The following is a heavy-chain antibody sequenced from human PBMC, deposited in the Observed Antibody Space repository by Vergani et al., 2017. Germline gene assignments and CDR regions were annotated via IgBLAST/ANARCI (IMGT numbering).Heavy chain of an antibody. J-gene: IGHJ6*02. CDR1: GGSISSYY. D-gene: IGHD1-26*01. V-gene: IGHV4-59*08. Sequence: QVQLQESGPGLVKPSETLSLTCTVSGGSISSYYWSWIRQPPGKGLEWIGYIYYSGSTNYNPCLKSRVTVSVDTSKNQFSLKLSSVSAADTAVYYCAIHSGGSLKDYYYGMDVWGQGTTVTVSS. CDR2: IYYSGST. CDR3: AIHSGGSLKDYYYGMDV.